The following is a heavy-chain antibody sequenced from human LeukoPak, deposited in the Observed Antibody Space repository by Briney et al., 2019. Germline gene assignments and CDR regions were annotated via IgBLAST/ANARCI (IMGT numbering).Heavy chain of an antibody. J-gene: IGHJ4*02. V-gene: IGHV4-38-2*01. CDR1: GFTFSDYY. Sequence: GSLRLSCAASGFTFSDYYMSWIRQAPGKGLEWIGNIYHSGITYYTPSLKSRVTISVDTSKNQFYLNLSSVTAADTAVYYCARAVGAFDWLPLFDFWGQGALVTVSS. CDR3: ARAVGAFDWLPLFDF. D-gene: IGHD3-9*01. CDR2: IYHSGIT.